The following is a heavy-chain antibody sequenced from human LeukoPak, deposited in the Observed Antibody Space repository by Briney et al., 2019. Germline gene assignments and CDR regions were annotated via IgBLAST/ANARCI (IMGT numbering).Heavy chain of an antibody. CDR1: GGTSSSYA. Sequence: SVKVSCKASGGTSSSYAISWVRQAPGQGLEWMGGIIPIFGTANYAQKFQGRVTITADESTSTAYMELSSLRSEDTAVYYCARSDYDFWSGYDIWGQGTMVTVSS. V-gene: IGHV1-69*13. CDR3: ARSDYDFWSGYDI. J-gene: IGHJ3*02. D-gene: IGHD3-3*01. CDR2: IIPIFGTA.